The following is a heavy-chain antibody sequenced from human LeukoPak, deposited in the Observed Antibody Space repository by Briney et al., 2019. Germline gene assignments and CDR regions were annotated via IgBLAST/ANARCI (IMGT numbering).Heavy chain of an antibody. V-gene: IGHV4-39*01. CDR3: ARGHLDRLYSGYDDY. D-gene: IGHD5-12*01. Sequence: SETLSLTCTVSGGSISSSSYYWGWIRQPPGKGLEWIGSIYYSGSTYYNPSLKSRVTISVDTSKNQFSLKLSSVTAADTAVYYCARGHLDRLYSGYDDYWGQGTLVTVSS. CDR1: GGSISSSSYY. CDR2: IYYSGST. J-gene: IGHJ4*02.